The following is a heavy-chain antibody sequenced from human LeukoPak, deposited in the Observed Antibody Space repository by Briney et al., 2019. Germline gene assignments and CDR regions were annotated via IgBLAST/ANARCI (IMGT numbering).Heavy chain of an antibody. CDR1: GYTFTGYY. D-gene: IGHD6-19*01. CDR3: ARVSTVAGTDWFDP. V-gene: IGHV1-2*02. CDR2: INPNSGGT. Sequence: ASVKVSCKASGYTFTGYYMHWVRQAPGQGLEWMGWINPNSGGTNYVQKFQGRATMTRDTSISTAYMELSRLRSDDTAVYYCARVSTVAGTDWFDPWGQGTLVTVSS. J-gene: IGHJ5*02.